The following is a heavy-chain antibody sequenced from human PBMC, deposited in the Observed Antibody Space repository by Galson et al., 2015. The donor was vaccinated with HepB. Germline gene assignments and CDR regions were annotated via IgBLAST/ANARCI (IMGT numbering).Heavy chain of an antibody. CDR1: GFTFSSYG. CDR3: ARARGYSGYAGRFDP. Sequence: SLRLSCAASGFTFSSYGMHWVRQAPGKGLEWVAVIWYDGSNKYYADSVKGRFTISRDNSKNTLYLQMNSLRAEDTAVYYCARARGYSGYAGRFDPWGQGTLVTVSS. D-gene: IGHD5-12*01. CDR2: IWYDGSNK. J-gene: IGHJ5*02. V-gene: IGHV3-33*01.